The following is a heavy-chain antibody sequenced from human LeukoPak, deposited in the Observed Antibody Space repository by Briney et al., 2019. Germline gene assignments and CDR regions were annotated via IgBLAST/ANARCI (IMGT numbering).Heavy chain of an antibody. J-gene: IGHJ4*02. CDR3: ARGRGIAVAGEGHFDY. V-gene: IGHV4-30-2*03. D-gene: IGHD6-19*01. CDR1: GGSISSGGYS. Sequence: PSETLSLTCAVSGGSISSGGYSWSWIRQPPGKGLEWIGSIYYSGSTYYSPSLKSRVTISVDTSKNQFSLKLSSVTAADTAVYYCARGRGIAVAGEGHFDYWGQGTLVTVSS. CDR2: IYYSGST.